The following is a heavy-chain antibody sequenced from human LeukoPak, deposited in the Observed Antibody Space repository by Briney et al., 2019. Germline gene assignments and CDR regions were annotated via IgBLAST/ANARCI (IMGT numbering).Heavy chain of an antibody. Sequence: GGSLRLSCAASGFTFSSYSMNWVRQAPGKGLEWVSSISSSSSYIYYADSVKGRFTISRDNAKNSLYLQVNSLRAEDTAVYYCARATTYDILTGFSDYWGQGTLVTVSS. V-gene: IGHV3-21*01. CDR1: GFTFSSYS. CDR2: ISSSSSYI. D-gene: IGHD3-9*01. CDR3: ARATTYDILTGFSDY. J-gene: IGHJ4*02.